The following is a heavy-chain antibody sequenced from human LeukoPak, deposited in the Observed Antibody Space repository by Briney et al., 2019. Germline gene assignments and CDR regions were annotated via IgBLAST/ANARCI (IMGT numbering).Heavy chain of an antibody. V-gene: IGHV1-18*01. Sequence: ASVKVSCKASGYTFTNYAINWGRQAPGQGLEWMGWISPYNGDTNYAKNLRGRVTMTTDTSTSTAYMELRSLRSDDTAVYYCARDYYGSGSYLLIYYYGMDVWGQGTTVTVSS. CDR1: GYTFTNYA. J-gene: IGHJ6*02. D-gene: IGHD3-10*01. CDR2: ISPYNGDT. CDR3: ARDYYGSGSYLLIYYYGMDV.